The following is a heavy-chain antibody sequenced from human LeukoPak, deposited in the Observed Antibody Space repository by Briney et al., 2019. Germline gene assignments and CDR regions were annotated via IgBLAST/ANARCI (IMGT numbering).Heavy chain of an antibody. J-gene: IGHJ5*02. CDR2: INHSGST. D-gene: IGHD1-26*01. CDR3: ARTGLVGTTTRYNWFDP. Sequence: SEALSLTCAVYVGSFSGYYWSWIRPPPGEGLEWMGEINHSGSTNYTPSLKSRVTISIDTSKNQFSLKMSSVTAADTAVYYCARTGLVGTTTRYNWFDPWGQGTLVTVSS. V-gene: IGHV4-34*01. CDR1: VGSFSGYY.